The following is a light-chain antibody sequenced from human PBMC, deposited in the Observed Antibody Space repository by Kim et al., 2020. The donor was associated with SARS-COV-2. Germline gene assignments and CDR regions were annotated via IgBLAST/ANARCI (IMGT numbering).Light chain of an antibody. Sequence: QSVLTQPPSASGTPGQRVTISCSGSSSHIGSNTVNWYQQHPGTAPKLLISTDNQRPTWVPDRFSGSKSGTSASLAISGLQSEDEADYYCAAWDDSLKGPVFGGGTKLTVL. V-gene: IGLV1-44*01. CDR3: AAWDDSLKGPV. J-gene: IGLJ2*01. CDR1: SSHIGSNT. CDR2: TDN.